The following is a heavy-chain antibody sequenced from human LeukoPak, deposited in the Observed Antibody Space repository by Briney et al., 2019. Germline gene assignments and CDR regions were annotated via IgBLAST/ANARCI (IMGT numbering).Heavy chain of an antibody. CDR1: GFTFSSYW. D-gene: IGHD3-22*01. V-gene: IGHV3-7*01. CDR2: IKQDGSEK. J-gene: IGHJ4*02. CDR3: ASMQYYYDSSGYYSSGYFDY. Sequence: GGSLRLSCAASGFTFSSYWMSWVRQAPGKGLEWVANIKQDGSEKYYVDSVKGRFTISRDNAKNSLYLQMNSLRAEDTAVYYCASMQYYYDSSGYYSSGYFDYWGQGTLVTVSS.